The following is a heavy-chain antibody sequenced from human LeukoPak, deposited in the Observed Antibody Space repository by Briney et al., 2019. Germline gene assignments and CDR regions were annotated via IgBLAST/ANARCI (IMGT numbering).Heavy chain of an antibody. CDR3: ARVGSGWSYYFDY. CDR2: IYHSGST. CDR1: GYSISSGYY. D-gene: IGHD6-19*01. J-gene: IGHJ4*02. V-gene: IGHV4-38-2*02. Sequence: SETLSLTCTVSGYSISSGYYWGWIRQPPGKGLEWIGSIYHSGSTYYNPSLKSRVTISVDTSKNQFSLKLSSVTAADTDVYYCARVGSGWSYYFDYWGQGTLVTVSS.